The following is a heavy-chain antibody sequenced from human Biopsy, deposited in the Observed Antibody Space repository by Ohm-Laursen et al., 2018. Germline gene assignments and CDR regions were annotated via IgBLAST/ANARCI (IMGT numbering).Heavy chain of an antibody. V-gene: IGHV4-59*01. D-gene: IGHD3-22*01. CDR1: GDSISSYY. Sequence: SDTLSLTCTVSGDSISSYYWSWIRQPPGKGLEWIGYVSYTGSTDYNPSLQSRVTISVDTSKNHFSLRLRSVTPADTAMYYCARDRGFYSDRTVPGYFDLWGRGTLSLSPQ. CDR2: VSYTGST. CDR3: ARDRGFYSDRTVPGYFDL. J-gene: IGHJ2*01.